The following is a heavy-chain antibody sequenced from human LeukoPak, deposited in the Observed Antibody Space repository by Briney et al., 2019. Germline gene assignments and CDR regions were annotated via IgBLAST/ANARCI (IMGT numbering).Heavy chain of an antibody. V-gene: IGHV4-34*01. CDR2: INHSGST. Sequence: PGGSLRLSCAASGFTFSTYWMSWIRQPPGKGLEWIGEINHSGSTYYNPSLKSRVTISVDTSKNQFSLKLSSVTAADTAVYYCARHGGSAFDIWGQGTMVTVSS. CDR3: ARHGGSAFDI. D-gene: IGHD3-3*01. J-gene: IGHJ3*02. CDR1: GFTFSTYW.